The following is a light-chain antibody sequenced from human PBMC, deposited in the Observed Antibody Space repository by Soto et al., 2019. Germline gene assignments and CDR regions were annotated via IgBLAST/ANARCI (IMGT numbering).Light chain of an antibody. CDR2: SNH. CDR1: SSNIGSNI. J-gene: IGLJ2*01. CDR3: AAWDDSLSGVV. V-gene: IGLV1-44*01. Sequence: QSVLTQPPSASETPGQRVTISCSGSSSNIGSNIVNWYQQLPGTAPKLLIYSNHQRPSGVPDRFSGSKSGTSASLAISVLQSEAEADYYCAAWDDSLSGVVFGGGTKLTVL.